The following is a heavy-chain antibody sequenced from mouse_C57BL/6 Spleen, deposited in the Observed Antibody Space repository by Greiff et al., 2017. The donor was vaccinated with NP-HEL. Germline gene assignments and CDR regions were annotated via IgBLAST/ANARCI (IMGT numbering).Heavy chain of an antibody. CDR3: ARMDAYSTVVHWYFDV. CDR2: IWWDDDK. V-gene: IGHV8-8*01. D-gene: IGHD1-1*01. CDR1: GFSLSTFGMG. Sequence: QVTLKESGPGILQPSQTLSLTCSFSGFSLSTFGMGVGWIRQPSGKGLEWLAHIWWDDDKYYNPALKSRLTISKDTSKNQVFLKIANVDTADTATYYCARMDAYSTVVHWYFDVWGTGTTVTVSS. J-gene: IGHJ1*03.